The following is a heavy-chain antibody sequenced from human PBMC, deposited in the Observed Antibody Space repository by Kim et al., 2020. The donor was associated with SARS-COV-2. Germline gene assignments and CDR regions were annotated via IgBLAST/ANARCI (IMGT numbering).Heavy chain of an antibody. CDR3: AKSRGVVPAALDY. CDR1: GFTFSTYA. CDR2: ITSSDGRT. V-gene: IGHV3-23*01. Sequence: GGSLRLSCAASGFTFSTYAMTWVRQALGKGLEWVSGITSSDGRTYYADSVKGRFTISRDNSRNTLYLQMNTLRAEDTAVYYCAKSRGVVPAALDYWGQGTLVTVSS. D-gene: IGHD2-2*01. J-gene: IGHJ4*02.